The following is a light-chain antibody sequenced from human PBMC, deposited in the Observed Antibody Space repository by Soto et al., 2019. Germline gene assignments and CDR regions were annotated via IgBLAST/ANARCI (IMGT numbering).Light chain of an antibody. CDR2: EVT. J-gene: IGLJ1*01. CDR3: SSYAGSDNPYV. V-gene: IGLV2-8*01. CDR1: SGDDGGYDY. Sequence: QSVLTQPPSASGSPGQSVTISCTGTSGDDGGYDYVSWYQQHPGKAPKLMIYEVTKRPLGVPDRSSGSKSGNTASLTVSGLQAEDEADYYCSSYAGSDNPYVFGTGTKV.